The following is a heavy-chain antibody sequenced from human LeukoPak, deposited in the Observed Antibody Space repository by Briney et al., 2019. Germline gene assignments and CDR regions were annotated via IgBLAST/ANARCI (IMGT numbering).Heavy chain of an antibody. Sequence: SETLSLTCTVSGGSISSYYWSWIRQPPGKGLEWIGYIYYSGSTNYNPSLKSRVTISVDTSKNQFSLKLSSVTAADTAVYYCARGMKLVGYSSSWYEYWFDPWGQGTLVTVSS. CDR1: GGSISSYY. CDR3: ARGMKLVGYSSSWYEYWFDP. J-gene: IGHJ5*02. V-gene: IGHV4-59*01. D-gene: IGHD6-13*01. CDR2: IYYSGST.